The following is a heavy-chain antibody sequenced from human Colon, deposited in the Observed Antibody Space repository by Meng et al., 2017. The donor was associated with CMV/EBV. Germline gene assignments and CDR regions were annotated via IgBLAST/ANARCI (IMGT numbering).Heavy chain of an antibody. CDR1: GFTFDDYG. Sequence: GSLRLSCAASGFTFDDYGMSWVRQAPGKGLEWVSGINWNGGSTGYADSVKGRFTISRDNAKNSLYLQMNSLRAEDTALYYCARVAFEYYDFWSGYLDWGQGTLVTVSS. CDR2: INWNGGST. V-gene: IGHV3-20*04. D-gene: IGHD3-3*01. J-gene: IGHJ4*02. CDR3: ARVAFEYYDFWSGYLD.